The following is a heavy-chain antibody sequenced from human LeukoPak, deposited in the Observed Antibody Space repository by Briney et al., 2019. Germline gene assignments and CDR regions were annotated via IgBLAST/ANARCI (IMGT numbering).Heavy chain of an antibody. CDR3: ARWKLDDYGGNSIIRSFDY. CDR1: GGTFSSYA. J-gene: IGHJ4*02. Sequence: SVKVSCKASGGTFSSYAISWVRQAPGQGLEWMGGIIPIFGTANYAQKFQGRVTITADKSTSTAYMELSSLRSEDTAVYYCARWKLDDYGGNSIIRSFDYWGQGTLVTVSS. D-gene: IGHD4-23*01. V-gene: IGHV1-69*06. CDR2: IIPIFGTA.